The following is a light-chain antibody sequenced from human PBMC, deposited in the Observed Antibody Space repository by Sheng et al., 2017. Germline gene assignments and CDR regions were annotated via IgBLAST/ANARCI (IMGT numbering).Light chain of an antibody. CDR3: QQYNTWPPGL. CDR1: QTIDLNF. V-gene: IGKV3-20*01. Sequence: DIVLTQSPGTLSLSPGEKATLSCRASQTIDLNFLAWYQQKPGQAPRLLIYGATSRATGIPDRFSGSGSGTDFNLTISSLQSEDFAVYYCQQYNTWPPGLFGQGTKVEIK. CDR2: GAT. J-gene: IGKJ1*01.